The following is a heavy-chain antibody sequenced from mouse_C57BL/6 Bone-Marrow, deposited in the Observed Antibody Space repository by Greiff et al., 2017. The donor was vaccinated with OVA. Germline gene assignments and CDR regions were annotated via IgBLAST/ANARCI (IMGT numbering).Heavy chain of an antibody. V-gene: IGHV14-4*01. J-gene: IGHJ1*03. CDR2: IDPENGDT. CDR3: TGSLGYFDV. CDR1: GFNIKDDY. Sequence: VQLQQSGAELVRPGASVKLSCTASGFNIKDDYMHWVKQRPEQGLEWIGWIDPENGDTEYASKFQGKATITADTSSNTAYLQLSSLTSEDTAVYYWTGSLGYFDVWGTGTTVTVSS.